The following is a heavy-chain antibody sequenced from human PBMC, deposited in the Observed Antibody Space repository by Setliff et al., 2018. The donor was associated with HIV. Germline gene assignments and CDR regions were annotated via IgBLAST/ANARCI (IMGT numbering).Heavy chain of an antibody. J-gene: IGHJ4*02. Sequence: KTSETLSLTCIVSGGSMDNYYWNWVRQTPGKGLEWIGYIYESAYSHYTVSLRSRVTISMDTSKNQFSLTLRSVTAADRAVYYCARAQMHRGVVAWSLYYFDYWGQGALVTVS. CDR2: IYESAYS. V-gene: IGHV4-59*01. CDR1: GGSMDNYY. CDR3: ARAQMHRGVVAWSLYYFDY. D-gene: IGHD3-10*01.